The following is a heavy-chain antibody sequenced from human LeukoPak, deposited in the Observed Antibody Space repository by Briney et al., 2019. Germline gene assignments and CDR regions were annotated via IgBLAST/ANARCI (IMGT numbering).Heavy chain of an antibody. J-gene: IGHJ3*02. CDR3: ARVPLDDYVWGSYRYTVDAFDI. CDR2: IYYSGST. Sequence: NPSETLSLTCTVSGGSISSYYWSWIRQPPGKGLEWIGYIYYSGSTNYNPSLKSRVTISVDTSKNQFSLKLSSVTAADTAVYYCARVPLDDYVWGSYRYTVDAFDIWGQGTMVTVSS. V-gene: IGHV4-59*01. CDR1: GGSISSYY. D-gene: IGHD3-16*02.